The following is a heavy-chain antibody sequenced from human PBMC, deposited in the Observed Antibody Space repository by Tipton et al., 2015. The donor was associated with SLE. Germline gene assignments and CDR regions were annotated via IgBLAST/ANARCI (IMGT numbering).Heavy chain of an antibody. CDR2: ISYDGSNK. J-gene: IGHJ4*02. CDR1: GFTFSSYA. CDR3: ARDPSDFWSGYFFDY. Sequence: SLRLSCAASGFTFSSYAMHWVRQAPGKGLEWVAVISYDGSNKYYADSVKGRFTISRDNSKNTLYLQMNSLRAEDTAVYYCARDPSDFWSGYFFDYWGQGTLVTVSS. D-gene: IGHD3-3*01. V-gene: IGHV3-30-3*01.